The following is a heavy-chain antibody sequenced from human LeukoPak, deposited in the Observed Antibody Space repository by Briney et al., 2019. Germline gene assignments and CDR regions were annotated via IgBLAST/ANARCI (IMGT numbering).Heavy chain of an antibody. J-gene: IGHJ4*02. V-gene: IGHV1-3*01. D-gene: IGHD2-2*01. CDR1: GYTFTTYP. CDR3: ARDPVGYCTSTSCYGPFDY. Sequence: ASVKVSCKASGYTFTTYPIHWVRQAPGQRLEWMGWINVGNGDTKYSQKFQGGLTITRDTSASTAYMELSSLRSEDTAVYYCARDPVGYCTSTSCYGPFDYWGQGTLVTVSS. CDR2: INVGNGDT.